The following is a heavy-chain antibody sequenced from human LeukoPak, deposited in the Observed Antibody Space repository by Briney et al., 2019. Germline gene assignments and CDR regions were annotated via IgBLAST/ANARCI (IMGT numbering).Heavy chain of an antibody. CDR1: GGSFSGYY. Sequence: SETLSLTCAVYGGSFSGYYWSWIRQPPGKGLEWIGEINHSGSTNYNPSLKSRVTISVDTSKNQFSLKLSSVTAADTAVHYCARSRKIVVVPAASYYFDYWGQGTLVTVSS. V-gene: IGHV4-34*01. CDR3: ARSRKIVVVPAASYYFDY. J-gene: IGHJ4*02. CDR2: INHSGST. D-gene: IGHD2-2*01.